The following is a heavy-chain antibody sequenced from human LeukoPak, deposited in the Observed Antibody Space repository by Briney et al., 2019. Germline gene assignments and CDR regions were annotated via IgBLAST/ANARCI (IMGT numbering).Heavy chain of an antibody. Sequence: GGSLRLSCAASGFTFSSYSMNWVRQAPGKGMVWVSYISSSSSTIYYADSVKGRFTISRDNAKNSLYLQMNSLRAEDTAVYYCATNYYASWFYGYWGQGTLVTVSS. D-gene: IGHD3-22*01. CDR3: ATNYYASWFYGY. J-gene: IGHJ4*02. V-gene: IGHV3-48*01. CDR2: ISSSSSTI. CDR1: GFTFSSYS.